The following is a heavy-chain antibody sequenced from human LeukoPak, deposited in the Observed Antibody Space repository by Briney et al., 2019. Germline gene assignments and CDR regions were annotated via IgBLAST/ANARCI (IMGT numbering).Heavy chain of an antibody. J-gene: IGHJ5*02. CDR3: ARGTVTTAGTRGWFDP. CDR1: GGSISSYY. Sequence: SETLSLTCTVSGGSISSYYWSWVRQPPGKGLEWIGEIYHSGSTNYNPSLKSRVTISVDKSKNQFSLKLSSVTAADTAVYYCARGTVTTAGTRGWFDPWGQGTLVTVSS. V-gene: IGHV4-4*02. CDR2: IYHSGST. D-gene: IGHD4-17*01.